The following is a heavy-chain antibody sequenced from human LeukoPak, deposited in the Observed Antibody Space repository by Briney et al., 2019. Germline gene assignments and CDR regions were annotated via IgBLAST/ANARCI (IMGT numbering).Heavy chain of an antibody. J-gene: IGHJ4*02. V-gene: IGHV3-30*02. CDR1: GFTFSSYG. D-gene: IGHD3-9*01. CDR2: IRYDGSNK. Sequence: PGGSLRLSCAASGFTFSSYGMHWVRQAPGKGLEWVAFIRYDGSNKYYADSVKGRFTISRDNSKNTLYLQMNSLGAEDTAVYYCAKKSTPRYFDWLPDYWGQGTLVTVSS. CDR3: AKKSTPRYFDWLPDY.